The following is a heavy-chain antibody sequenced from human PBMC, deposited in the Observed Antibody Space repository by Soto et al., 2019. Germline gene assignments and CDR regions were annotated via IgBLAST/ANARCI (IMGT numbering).Heavy chain of an antibody. D-gene: IGHD3-10*01. CDR3: ASHYYGSGSYYVGTFDY. V-gene: IGHV4-39*01. CDR2: IYYSGST. J-gene: IGHJ4*02. Sequence: PSETLSLTCTVSGGSISSSSYYWVWIRHPPGKGLEWIGSIYYSGSTYYNPSLKSRVTISVDTSKNQFSLKLSSVTAADTAVYYCASHYYGSGSYYVGTFDYWGQGTLVTVSS. CDR1: GGSISSSSYY.